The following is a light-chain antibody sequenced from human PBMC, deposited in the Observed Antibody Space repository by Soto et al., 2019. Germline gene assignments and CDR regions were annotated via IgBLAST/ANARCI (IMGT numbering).Light chain of an antibody. Sequence: EIVLTQSPATLSLSPGXRATLSCRASQSVTSLLGWYHQKPGQAPRLLIYDASYRATGIPARFSGSGSGTDFTLTFSSLEPDDFGVYYCQQSANWPLTFGGGTKVDIK. CDR2: DAS. CDR3: QQSANWPLT. J-gene: IGKJ4*01. CDR1: QSVTSL. V-gene: IGKV3-11*01.